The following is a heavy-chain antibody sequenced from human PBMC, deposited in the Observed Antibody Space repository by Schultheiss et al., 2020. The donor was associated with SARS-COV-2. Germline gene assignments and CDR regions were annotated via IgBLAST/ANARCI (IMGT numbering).Heavy chain of an antibody. CDR3: ARDRRFLEGGVSDY. D-gene: IGHD3-3*01. CDR1: GFTFSSYS. V-gene: IGHV3-21*01. CDR2: ISSSSSYI. Sequence: GGSLRLSCAASGFTFSSYSMNWVRQAPGKGLEWVSSISSSSSYIYYADSVKGRFTISRDNAKNSLYLQMNSLRAEDTAVYYCARDRRFLEGGVSDYWGQGTLVTVSS. J-gene: IGHJ4*02.